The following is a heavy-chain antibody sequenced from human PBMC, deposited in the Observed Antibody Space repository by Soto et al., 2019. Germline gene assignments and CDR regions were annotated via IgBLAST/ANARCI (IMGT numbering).Heavy chain of an antibody. CDR2: ISYDGSNK. CDR1: GFTFSSYA. Sequence: GGSLRLSCAASGFTFSSYAMHWVRQAPGKGLEWVAVISYDGSNKYYADSVKGRFTISRDNSKNTLYLQMNSLRAEDTAVYYCARVSSVFQMTPGAFDIWGQGTMVTVSS. J-gene: IGHJ3*02. V-gene: IGHV3-30-3*01. D-gene: IGHD2-21*01. CDR3: ARVSSVFQMTPGAFDI.